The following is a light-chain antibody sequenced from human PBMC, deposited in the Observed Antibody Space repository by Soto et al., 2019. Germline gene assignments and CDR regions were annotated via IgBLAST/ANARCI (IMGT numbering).Light chain of an antibody. J-gene: IGLJ1*01. Sequence: QSVLTQPASVSGSPGQSITISCTGTSSDFGSYNLVSWYQQHPGKAPKLMIYEGSKRPSGVSNRFSGPKSGNTASLTISGLQAEDEADYYCCSYAGSSTLGVFGTGTKVTVL. CDR1: SSDFGSYNL. V-gene: IGLV2-23*01. CDR2: EGS. CDR3: CSYAGSSTLGV.